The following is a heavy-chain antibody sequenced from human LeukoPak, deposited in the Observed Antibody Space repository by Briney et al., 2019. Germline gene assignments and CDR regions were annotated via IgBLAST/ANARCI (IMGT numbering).Heavy chain of an antibody. D-gene: IGHD2-2*02. J-gene: IGHJ6*02. CDR2: IYYSGST. V-gene: IGHV4-31*03. Sequence: SETLSLTCTVSGGSISSGGYYWSWLRQHPGTGLEWIGYIYYSGSTYYNPSLKSRVTISVDTSKNQFSLKLSSVTAADTAVYYCARDGGYCSSTSCYTPGYYYGMDVWGQGTTVTVSS. CDR3: ARDGGYCSSTSCYTPGYYYGMDV. CDR1: GGSISSGGYY.